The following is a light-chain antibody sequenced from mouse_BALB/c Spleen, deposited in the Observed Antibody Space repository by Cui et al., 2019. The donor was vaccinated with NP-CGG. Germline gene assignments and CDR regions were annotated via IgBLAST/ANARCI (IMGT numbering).Light chain of an antibody. J-gene: IGLJ1*01. Sequence: QAVVTQESAFTTSPGETVTLTCRSSTGAVTTSNYANWVQEKVDHLFTGLIGGTNNRAPGVPARFSGSLIGDKAALTITGAQTEDEAIYFCALWYSNHWVFGGGTKLTVL. CDR1: TGAVTTSNY. CDR2: GTN. V-gene: IGLV1*01. CDR3: ALWYSNHWV.